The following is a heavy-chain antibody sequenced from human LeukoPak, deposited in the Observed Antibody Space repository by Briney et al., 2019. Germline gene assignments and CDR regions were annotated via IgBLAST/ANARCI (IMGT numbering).Heavy chain of an antibody. CDR2: IYSGGST. D-gene: IGHD6-19*01. Sequence: GGSLRLSCAASGFTVSSNYMSWVRQAPGKGLEWVSVIYSGGSTYYADSVKGRFTISRDNSKNTLYLQMNSLRAEDTAVYYCASWGSLAVAPRPDYWGQGTLVTVSS. J-gene: IGHJ4*02. CDR3: ASWGSLAVAPRPDY. CDR1: GFTVSSNY. V-gene: IGHV3-53*01.